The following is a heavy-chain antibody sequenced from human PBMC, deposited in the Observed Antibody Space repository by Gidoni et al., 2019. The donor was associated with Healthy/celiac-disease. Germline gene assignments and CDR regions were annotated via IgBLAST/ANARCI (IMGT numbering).Heavy chain of an antibody. CDR1: GGTFSSYA. J-gene: IGHJ4*02. CDR3: ARALTSAYYYDSSGYYSPFDY. CDR2: IIPIFGTA. V-gene: IGHV1-69*06. Sequence: QVQLVQSGAEVKKPGSSVKVSCKATGGTFSSYAISWVRQAPGQGLEWMGGIIPIFGTANYEQKFQGRVTITADKSTSTAYMELSSLRSEDTAVYYCARALTSAYYYDSSGYYSPFDYWGQGTLVTVSS. D-gene: IGHD3-22*01.